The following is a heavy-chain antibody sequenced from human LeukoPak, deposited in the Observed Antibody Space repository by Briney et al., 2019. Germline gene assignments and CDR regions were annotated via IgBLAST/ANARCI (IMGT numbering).Heavy chain of an antibody. CDR2: IYTSGST. CDR3: ARLISSSWYGGAFDI. D-gene: IGHD6-13*01. Sequence: PSETLSLTCTVSGGYISSYYWSWIRQPAGKGLEWIGRIYTSGSTNYNPSLKSRVTMSVDTSKNQFSLKLSSVTAADTAVYYCARLISSSWYGGAFDIWGQGTMVTVSS. V-gene: IGHV4-4*07. CDR1: GGYISSYY. J-gene: IGHJ3*02.